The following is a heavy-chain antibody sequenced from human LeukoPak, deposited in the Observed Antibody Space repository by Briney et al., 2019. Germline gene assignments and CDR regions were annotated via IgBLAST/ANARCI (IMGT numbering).Heavy chain of an antibody. CDR3: ARVPPEGYYFDY. CDR2: INYSGST. CDR1: GGSISSSSYY. V-gene: IGHV4-61*05. D-gene: IGHD1-14*01. Sequence: SETDSLTCTVSGGSISSSSYYWGWIRQPPGKGLEWIGYINYSGSTNYNPSLKSRVTISVDTSKNQFSLKLSSVTAADTAVYYCARVPPEGYYFDYWGQGALVSVS. J-gene: IGHJ4*02.